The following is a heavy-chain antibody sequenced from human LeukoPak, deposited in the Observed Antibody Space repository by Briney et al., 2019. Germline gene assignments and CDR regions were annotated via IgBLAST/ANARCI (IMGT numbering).Heavy chain of an antibody. CDR1: GNSISSYY. V-gene: IGHV4-59*08. D-gene: IGHD6-19*01. CDR3: ARREGSSGRGFDY. Sequence: PSETLSLTCSVSGNSISSYYWSWIRQPPGKRLEWIEYISNTGSTNYSPSLKSRVTISVDTSKNHFSLKLSSVTAADTAVYYCARREGSSGRGFDYWGQGTLVSVSS. J-gene: IGHJ4*02. CDR2: ISNTGST.